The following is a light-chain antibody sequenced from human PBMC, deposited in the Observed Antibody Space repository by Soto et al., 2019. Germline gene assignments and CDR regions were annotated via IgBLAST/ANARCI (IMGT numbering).Light chain of an antibody. CDR1: ENIDNY. Sequence: DIQMTQSPSSVSASVGDRVTFTCRASENIDNYLAWYQQKQGKAPKLLIYLASTLQSGVPSRFRGSGYGRDFSLTVSSLQPEDFATYICQQGYDLPITFGGGTKVEI. CDR3: QQGYDLPIT. CDR2: LAS. J-gene: IGKJ4*01. V-gene: IGKV1D-12*01.